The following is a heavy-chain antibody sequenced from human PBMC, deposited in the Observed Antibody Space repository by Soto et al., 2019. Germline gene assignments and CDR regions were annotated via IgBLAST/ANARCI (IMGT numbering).Heavy chain of an antibody. J-gene: IGHJ4*02. CDR1: GYAFTTYG. CDR2: ISAHHGNT. V-gene: IGHV1-18*01. CDR3: ARGRYGDY. Sequence: QVHLVQSGAEVKKPGASVKVSCQGSGYAFTTYGITWVRQAPGQGLEWMGWISAHHGNTNYAQKLQGRVTVTRDTSTRTAYMELRSLRYDDTAVYYCARGRYGDYWGQGALVTVSS. D-gene: IGHD1-1*01.